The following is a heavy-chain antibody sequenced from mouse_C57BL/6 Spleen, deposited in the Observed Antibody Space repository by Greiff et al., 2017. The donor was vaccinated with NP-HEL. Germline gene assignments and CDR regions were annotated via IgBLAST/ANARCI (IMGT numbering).Heavy chain of an antibody. D-gene: IGHD1-1*01. J-gene: IGHJ3*01. V-gene: IGHV1-82*01. CDR3: ARSTTVEEFAY. CDR1: GYAFSSSW. Sequence: VQLQQSGPELVKPGASVKISCKASGYAFSSSWMNWVKQRPGKGLEWIGRIYPGDGDTNYNGKFKGKATLTADKSSSTAYMQLSSLTSEDSAVYFCARSTTVEEFAYWGQGTLVTVSA. CDR2: IYPGDGDT.